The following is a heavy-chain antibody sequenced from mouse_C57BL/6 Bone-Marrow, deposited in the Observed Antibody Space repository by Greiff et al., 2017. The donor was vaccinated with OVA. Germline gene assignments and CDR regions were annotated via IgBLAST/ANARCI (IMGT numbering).Heavy chain of an antibody. Sequence: DVKLVESGGGLVKPGGSLKLSCAASGFTFSSYAMSWVRQTPEKRLEWVATISDGGSYTYYPDNVKGRFTISRDNAKNNLYLQMSHLKSEDTAMYYCARDLYDYDYYYAMDYWGQGTSVTVSS. D-gene: IGHD2-4*01. J-gene: IGHJ4*01. V-gene: IGHV5-4*01. CDR1: GFTFSSYA. CDR2: ISDGGSYT. CDR3: ARDLYDYDYYYAMDY.